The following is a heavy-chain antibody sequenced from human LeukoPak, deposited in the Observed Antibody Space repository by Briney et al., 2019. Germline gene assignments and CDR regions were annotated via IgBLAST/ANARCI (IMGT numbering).Heavy chain of an antibody. CDR1: EFTFSRYW. D-gene: IGHD4-17*01. Sequence: GGSLRLSCAASEFTFSRYWVSWVRQAPGKGLEWVANIKQDGSEKYYVDSVKGRFTISRDNAKNSLYLQMNSLRAEDTAVYYCARGIVAQNYGDFFDNWGQGTLVTVSS. CDR3: ARGIVAQNYGDFFDN. CDR2: IKQDGSEK. V-gene: IGHV3-7*05. J-gene: IGHJ4*02.